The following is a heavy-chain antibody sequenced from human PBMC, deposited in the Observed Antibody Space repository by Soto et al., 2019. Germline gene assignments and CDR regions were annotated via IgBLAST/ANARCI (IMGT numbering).Heavy chain of an antibody. D-gene: IGHD2-2*01. V-gene: IGHV1-18*01. J-gene: IGHJ5*02. Sequence: QGQLVQSGVEVKKPGASVKVSCSASGNTFTNFGVTWVRQAPGQGLEWMGWISPYTDDPSYAQKFQGRVTMTIDTSTSTAYLDLRSLTSDDTDVYYFYRVIPGAEAWFHPWGQGTLVTLSS. CDR1: GNTFTNFG. CDR3: YRVIPGAEAWFHP. CDR2: ISPYTDDP.